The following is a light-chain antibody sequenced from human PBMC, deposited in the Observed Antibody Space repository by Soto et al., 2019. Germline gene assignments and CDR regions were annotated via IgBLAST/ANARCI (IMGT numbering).Light chain of an antibody. CDR3: LQYGSSPPWT. CDR2: GAS. Sequence: EIVLTQSPGTLSLSPGERATLSCRASQSVSSSYLAWYQQKPGQAPRLLIYGASSRATGIPDRFSGSGSGTDFTLTISRLEPEDFAVYYCLQYGSSPPWTFDQGTKVEIK. J-gene: IGKJ1*01. CDR1: QSVSSSY. V-gene: IGKV3-20*01.